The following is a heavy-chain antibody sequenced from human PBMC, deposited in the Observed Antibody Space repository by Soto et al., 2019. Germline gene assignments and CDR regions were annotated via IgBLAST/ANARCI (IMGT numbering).Heavy chain of an antibody. CDR3: GRDLLATASARWYFYYGLDV. Sequence: SETLSLTXSVFGTSVNSYYWSWIRQSPGRGLEWIGQIFNSGTIHYNPSLKSRVTMSVDSSKNQVSLKMNSVTAADTAIYYCGRDLLATASARWYFYYGLDVWGQGTAVTVSS. CDR1: GTSVNSYY. V-gene: IGHV4-59*02. D-gene: IGHD3-3*02. J-gene: IGHJ6*02. CDR2: IFNSGTI.